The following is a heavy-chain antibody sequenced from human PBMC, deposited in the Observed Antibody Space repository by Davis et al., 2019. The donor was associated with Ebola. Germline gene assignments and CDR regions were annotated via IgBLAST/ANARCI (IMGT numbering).Heavy chain of an antibody. V-gene: IGHV3-33*01. J-gene: IGHJ4*02. Sequence: GESLKISCAASGFTFSSYGMHWVRQAPGKGLEWVAVIWYDGSNKYYADSVKGRFIISRDNSKNTLYLQMNSLRAEDTAVYYCARAPGQYYYGSGSYYRPPPDYWGQGTLVTVSS. CDR2: IWYDGSNK. CDR1: GFTFSSYG. CDR3: ARAPGQYYYGSGSYYRPPPDY. D-gene: IGHD3-10*01.